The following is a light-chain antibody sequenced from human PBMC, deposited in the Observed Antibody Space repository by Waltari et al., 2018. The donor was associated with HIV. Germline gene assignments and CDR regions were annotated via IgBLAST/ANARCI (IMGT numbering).Light chain of an antibody. CDR3: ASFTSGRLNV. Sequence: QSALTQPASVSGSPGQSITISCTGTSTDVGAYDYVSWYQQSPGKVPKLLIYDVYNRPSRISNRFSGSKSGNTAFLTISGLRAEDEADYYCASFTSGRLNVFGSGTKVTVL. CDR2: DVY. CDR1: STDVGAYDY. V-gene: IGLV2-14*01. J-gene: IGLJ1*01.